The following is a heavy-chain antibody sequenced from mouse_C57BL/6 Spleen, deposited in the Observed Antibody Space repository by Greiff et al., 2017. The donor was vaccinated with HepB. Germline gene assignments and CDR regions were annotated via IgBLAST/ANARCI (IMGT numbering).Heavy chain of an antibody. V-gene: IGHV5-17*01. CDR2: ISSGSSTI. CDR3: ARGILYSNYGYFDV. J-gene: IGHJ1*03. Sequence: EVHLVESGGGLVKPGGSLKLSCAASGFTFSDYGMHWVRQAPEKGLEWVAYISSGSSTIYYADTVKGRFTISRDNAKNTLFLQMTSLRSEDTAMYYCARGILYSNYGYFDVWGTGTTVTVSS. D-gene: IGHD2-5*01. CDR1: GFTFSDYG.